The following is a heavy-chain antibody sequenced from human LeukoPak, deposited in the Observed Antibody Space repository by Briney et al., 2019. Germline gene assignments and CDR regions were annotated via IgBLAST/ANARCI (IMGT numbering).Heavy chain of an antibody. V-gene: IGHV1-46*01. CDR2: INPSGGST. CDR1: GYTFTSYY. Sequence: ASVKVSCKASGYTFTSYYMRWVRQAPGQGLEWLGIINPSGGSTNYAQKFQGRVTMTRDTSTSTVYMELGSLRSEDTAVYSCARDAGVLIPQFYFDYWGQGTLVTVSS. CDR3: ARDAGVLIPQFYFDY. J-gene: IGHJ4*02. D-gene: IGHD3-3*01.